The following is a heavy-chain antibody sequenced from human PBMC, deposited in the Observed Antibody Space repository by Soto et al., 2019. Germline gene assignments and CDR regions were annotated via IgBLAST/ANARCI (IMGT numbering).Heavy chain of an antibody. CDR2: IYYSGRT. CDR3: ARLGASKRRYFDY. CDR1: GGSISSSSYY. J-gene: IGHJ4*02. Sequence: QLQLQESGPGLVKPSETLSLTCTVSGGSISSSSYYWGWIRQPPGKGLEWIGSIYYSGRTYYNPSLKSRVTISVDTSKNQFSLKLSSVTAADTAVYYCARLGASKRRYFDYWGQGTLVTVSS. D-gene: IGHD1-26*01. V-gene: IGHV4-39*01.